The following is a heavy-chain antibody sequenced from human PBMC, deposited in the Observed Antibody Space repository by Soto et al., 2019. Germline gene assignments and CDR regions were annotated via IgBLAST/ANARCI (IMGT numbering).Heavy chain of an antibody. D-gene: IGHD4-17*01. J-gene: IGHJ5*02. CDR3: ARLTMTTPFDP. CDR1: GGSISSSSYY. CDR2: IYYSGST. Sequence: SETLSLTCTVSGGSISSSSYYWGWIRQPPGKGLEWIGSIYYSGSTYYNPSLKSRVTISVDTSKNQFSLKLSSVTAADTAVYYCARLTMTTPFDPWGQGTLVTVS. V-gene: IGHV4-39*01.